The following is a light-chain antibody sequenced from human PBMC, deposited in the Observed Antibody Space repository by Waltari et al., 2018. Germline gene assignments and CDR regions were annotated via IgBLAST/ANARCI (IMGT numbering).Light chain of an antibody. J-gene: IGKJ1*01. CDR2: TAS. CDR3: QQYNIYSWT. CDR1: QSISSW. V-gene: IGKV1-5*03. Sequence: IQTTQSPSTLPASVGDSVTLTCRASQSISSWLAWYQQKPGKAPKFLIYTASSLESGVPSRFSGSGSGTEFTLTISSLQPDDFATYYCQQYNIYSWTFGQGTNVEIK.